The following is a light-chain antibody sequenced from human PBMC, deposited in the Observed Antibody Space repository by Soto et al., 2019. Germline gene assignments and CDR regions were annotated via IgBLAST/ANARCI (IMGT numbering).Light chain of an antibody. CDR1: QSISSW. V-gene: IGKV1-5*01. Sequence: DIQMTQSPSTLSASVRARVPITCRASQSISSWLAWYQQKPGQAPKLLMYDASRLESGVPSRFSGSGSGTEFTLTISSLEPDDFATYYCQQYNTYPWTFGLGTKVDIK. CDR2: DAS. J-gene: IGKJ1*01. CDR3: QQYNTYPWT.